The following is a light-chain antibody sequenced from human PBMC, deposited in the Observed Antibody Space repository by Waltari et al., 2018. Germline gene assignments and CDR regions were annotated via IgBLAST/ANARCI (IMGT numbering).Light chain of an antibody. Sequence: QSVLTQPASASGTPGPRVTIPCSGSRPNIGATSLCWYQHLPGTAPKLLIYRTDQSPSGVPDRFSGSKSGTSASLAISGLRSEDEADYYCAAWDDSLSGPWVFGGGTKVTVL. J-gene: IGLJ3*02. CDR2: RTD. CDR3: AAWDDSLSGPWV. CDR1: RPNIGATS. V-gene: IGLV1-47*01.